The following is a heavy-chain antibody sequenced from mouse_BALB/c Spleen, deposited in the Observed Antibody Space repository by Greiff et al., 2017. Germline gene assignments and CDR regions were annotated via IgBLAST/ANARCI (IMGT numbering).Heavy chain of an antibody. J-gene: IGHJ1*01. CDR3: ARRDGYYWYFDV. V-gene: IGHV5-9-3*01. CDR1: GFTFSSYA. CDR2: ISSGGSYT. Sequence: DVHLVESGGGLVKPGGSLKLSCAASGFTFSSYAMSWVRQTPEKRLEWVATISSGGSYTYYPDSVKGRFTISRDNAKNTLYLQMSSLRSEDTAMYYCARRDGYYWYFDVWGAGTTVTVSS. D-gene: IGHD2-3*01.